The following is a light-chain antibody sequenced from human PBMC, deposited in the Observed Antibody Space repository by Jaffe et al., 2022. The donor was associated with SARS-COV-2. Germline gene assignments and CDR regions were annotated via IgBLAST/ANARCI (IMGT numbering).Light chain of an antibody. V-gene: IGKV1-39*01. CDR3: QQSYNIPRT. J-gene: IGKJ1*01. CDR1: QTIGNF. CDR2: GAS. Sequence: DIQMTQSPSSLPASVGDRITITCRASQTIGNFLNWYQQKPGKAPKLLIYGASTLQSGVPSRFSGSGSGTDFTLTVNSLQPEDFAIYYCQQSYNIPRTFGQGTRVDVK.